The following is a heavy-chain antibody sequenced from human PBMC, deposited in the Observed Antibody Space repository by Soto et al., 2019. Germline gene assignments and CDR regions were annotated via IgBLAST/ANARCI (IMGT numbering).Heavy chain of an antibody. Sequence: QVQLVQSGAEVKKPGSSVKVSCKASGGTFSSYAISWVRQAPGQGLEWMGGIIPIFGTANYAQKFQGRVTITADESTSTAYMELSSLISEDTAVYYCARGQVGSGSYYYYGMDVWGQGTTVTVSS. CDR3: ARGQVGSGSYYYYGMDV. CDR2: IIPIFGTA. J-gene: IGHJ6*02. V-gene: IGHV1-69*01. CDR1: GGTFSSYA. D-gene: IGHD6-19*01.